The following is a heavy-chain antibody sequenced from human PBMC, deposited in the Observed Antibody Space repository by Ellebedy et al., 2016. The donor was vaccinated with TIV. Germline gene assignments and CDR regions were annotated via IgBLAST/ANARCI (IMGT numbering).Heavy chain of an antibody. Sequence: GESLKISCAASELTVTSDYMSWVRQAPGKGLEWVSTIATDSTTYYADSVKGRFTISRDNSKNTLDIQMNSLRAEDTAVYYCARETYNDVDLKLWGIFDIWGQGTMVTVSS. CDR3: ARETYNDVDLKLWGIFDI. J-gene: IGHJ3*02. CDR2: IATDSTT. CDR1: ELTVTSDY. D-gene: IGHD3-10*01. V-gene: IGHV3-66*01.